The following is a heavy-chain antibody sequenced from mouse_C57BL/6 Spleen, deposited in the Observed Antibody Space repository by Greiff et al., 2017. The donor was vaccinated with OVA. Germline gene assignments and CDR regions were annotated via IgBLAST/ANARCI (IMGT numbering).Heavy chain of an antibody. D-gene: IGHD2-4*01. V-gene: IGHV1-26*01. J-gene: IGHJ3*01. CDR2: INPNNGGT. CDR3: AKGYDFGGFAY. Sequence: EVQLQQSGPELVKPGASVKISCKASGYTFTDYYMNWVKQSHGKSLEWIGDINPNNGGTSYNQKFKGKATLTVDKSSSTAYMELRSLTSEDSAVYYCAKGYDFGGFAYWGQGTLVTVSA. CDR1: GYTFTDYY.